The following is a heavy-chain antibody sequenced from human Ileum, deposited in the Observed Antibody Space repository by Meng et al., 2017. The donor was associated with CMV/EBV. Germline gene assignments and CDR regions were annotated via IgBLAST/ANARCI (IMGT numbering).Heavy chain of an antibody. D-gene: IGHD6-13*01. Sequence: GESLKISCAASGFSFSDYWMTWVRQAPGKGLEWVASIRPDGSEKKYVDSLRGRFTISRDNAKNSLYLQMNSLRAEDTAVYYCAKEETGIDYWGQGTLVTVSS. CDR1: GFSFSDYW. V-gene: IGHV3-7*03. CDR2: IRPDGSEK. CDR3: AKEETGIDY. J-gene: IGHJ4*02.